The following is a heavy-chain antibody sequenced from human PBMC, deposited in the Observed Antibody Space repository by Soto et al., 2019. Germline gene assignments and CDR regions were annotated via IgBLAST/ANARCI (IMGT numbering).Heavy chain of an antibody. V-gene: IGHV1-69*01. CDR2: IIPIFGTA. CDR1: GGTFSSYA. Sequence: QVQLVQSGAEVKKPGSSVKVSCKASGGTFSSYAISWVRQAPGQGLEWMGGIIPIFGTANYAQKFQGRVTITADEFTSTAYMELSSLRSEDTAVYYCARDADYDFWSGYLVSVAADWGQGTLVTVSS. D-gene: IGHD3-3*01. J-gene: IGHJ4*02. CDR3: ARDADYDFWSGYLVSVAAD.